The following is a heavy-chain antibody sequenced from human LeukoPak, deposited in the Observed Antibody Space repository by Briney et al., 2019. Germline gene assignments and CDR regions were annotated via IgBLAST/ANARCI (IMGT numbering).Heavy chain of an antibody. CDR2: MNPNSGNT. J-gene: IGHJ4*02. CDR3: AILSSAPYDSSGYYHDY. V-gene: IGHV1-8*01. Sequence: GASVKVSCKASGYTFTSYDINWVRQATGQGLEWMGWMNPNSGNTGYAQKFQGRVTMTRNTSISTAYMELSSLRSEDTAVYYCAILSSAPYDSSGYYHDYWGQGTLVTVSS. CDR1: GYTFTSYD. D-gene: IGHD3-22*01.